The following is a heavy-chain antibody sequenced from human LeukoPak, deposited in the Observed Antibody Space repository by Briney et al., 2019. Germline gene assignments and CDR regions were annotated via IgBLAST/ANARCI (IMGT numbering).Heavy chain of an antibody. Sequence: GGSLRLSCAASGFTFSSYGMHWVRQAPGKGLEWVSVIYSGGSTYYADSVKGRFTISRDNSKNTLYLQMNSLRAEDTAVYYCSLTDSSSCPGGYWGQGTLVTVSS. CDR2: IYSGGST. CDR1: GFTFSSYG. CDR3: SLTDSSSCPGGY. D-gene: IGHD6-13*01. J-gene: IGHJ4*02. V-gene: IGHV3-NL1*01.